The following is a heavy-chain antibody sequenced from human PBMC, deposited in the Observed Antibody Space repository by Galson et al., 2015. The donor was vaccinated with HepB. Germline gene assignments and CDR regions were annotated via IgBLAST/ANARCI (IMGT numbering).Heavy chain of an antibody. CDR3: ARVVGWQRLVPTQDY. Sequence: SLRLSCAASGFTFSSYGMHWVRQAPGKGLEWVSYISSSSSTIYYADSVKGRFSISRDNAKNSLYLQMNSLRAEDTAVYYCARVVGWQRLVPTQDYWGQGTLVTVSS. D-gene: IGHD6-13*01. J-gene: IGHJ4*02. CDR2: ISSSSSTI. CDR1: GFTFSSYG. V-gene: IGHV3-48*01.